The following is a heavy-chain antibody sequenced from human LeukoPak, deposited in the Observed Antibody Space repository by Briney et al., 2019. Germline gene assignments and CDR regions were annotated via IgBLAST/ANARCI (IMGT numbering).Heavy chain of an antibody. V-gene: IGHV4-38-2*01. D-gene: IGHD4-17*01. Sequence: PSETLSLTCAVSGYSISSGYYWGWIRQPPGKGLEWIGSIYHSGSTYYNPSLKSRVTIPVDTSKNQFSLKPSSVTTADTAVYYCARALDYGDYPFDYWGQGTLVTVSS. J-gene: IGHJ4*02. CDR3: ARALDYGDYPFDY. CDR1: GYSISSGYY. CDR2: IYHSGST.